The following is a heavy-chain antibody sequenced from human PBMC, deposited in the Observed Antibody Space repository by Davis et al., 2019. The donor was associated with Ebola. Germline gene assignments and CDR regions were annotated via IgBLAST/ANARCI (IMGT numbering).Heavy chain of an antibody. D-gene: IGHD4-17*01. J-gene: IGHJ6*02. V-gene: IGHV3-7*03. CDR2: IKQDGSEK. CDR1: GFTFSSYW. CDR3: AGSSTVTTSYYYGMDV. Sequence: GESLKISCAASGFTFSSYWMSWVRQAPGKGLEWVANIKQDGSEKYYVDSVKGRFTISRDNAKNSLYLQMNSLRAEDTAVYYCAGSSTVTTSYYYGMDVWCQGTTVTVSS.